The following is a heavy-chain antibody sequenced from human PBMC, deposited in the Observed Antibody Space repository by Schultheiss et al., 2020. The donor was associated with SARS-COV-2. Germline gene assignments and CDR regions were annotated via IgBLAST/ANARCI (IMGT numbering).Heavy chain of an antibody. V-gene: IGHV4-30-4*08. Sequence: SETLSLTCTVSGGSISSGGYYWSWIRQHPGKGLEWIGYIFYSGDTYYNPSLESRVTISVDTSRNQFSLRLTSVTAADTAVYYCARITSYGTYYFDYWGRGILVTVSS. D-gene: IGHD5-18*01. J-gene: IGHJ4*02. CDR1: GGSISSGGYY. CDR2: IFYSGDT. CDR3: ARITSYGTYYFDY.